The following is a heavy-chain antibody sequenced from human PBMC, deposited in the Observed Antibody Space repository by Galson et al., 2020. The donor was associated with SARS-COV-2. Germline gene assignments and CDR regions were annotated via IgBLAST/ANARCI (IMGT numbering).Heavy chain of an antibody. D-gene: IGHD6-13*01. CDR3: AREGSGRYSSSWDAFDI. CDR2: ISYDGSNK. V-gene: IGHV3-30*04. J-gene: IGHJ3*02. Sequence: GESLKISCAASGFTFSSYAMHWVRQAPGKGLEWVAVISYDGSNKYYADSVKGRFTISRDNSKNTLYLQMNSLRAEDTAVYYCAREGSGRYSSSWDAFDIWGQGTMVTVSS. CDR1: GFTFSSYA.